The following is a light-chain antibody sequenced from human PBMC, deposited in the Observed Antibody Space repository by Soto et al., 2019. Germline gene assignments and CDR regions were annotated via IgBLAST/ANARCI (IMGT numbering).Light chain of an antibody. Sequence: EIVLTQSPATLSLSPGERATLPCRASQSVSSYLAWYQQKPGQAPRLLIYDASNRATGIPARFSGSGSGTDFTLTISSLEPEDFAVYYCQQRSNWPPTFGQGTTLEIK. J-gene: IGKJ2*01. V-gene: IGKV3-11*01. CDR1: QSVSSY. CDR3: QQRSNWPPT. CDR2: DAS.